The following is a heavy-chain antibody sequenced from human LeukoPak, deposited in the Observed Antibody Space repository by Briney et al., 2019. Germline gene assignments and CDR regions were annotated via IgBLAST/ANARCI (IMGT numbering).Heavy chain of an antibody. CDR3: ASSDYYDSSGYAW. D-gene: IGHD3-22*01. CDR1: GFTFIDYY. J-gene: IGHJ4*02. V-gene: IGHV3-11*01. CDR2: ISSSGSTI. Sequence: GGSLRLSCAASGFTFIDYYMIWIRQAPGKWLEWVSYISSSGSTIYYADSVKGRFTISRDNAKTSLYLQMNSLRAEDTAVYYCASSDYYDSSGYAWWGQGTLVTVSS.